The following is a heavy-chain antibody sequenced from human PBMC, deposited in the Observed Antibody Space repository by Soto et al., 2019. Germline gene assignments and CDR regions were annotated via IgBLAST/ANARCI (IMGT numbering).Heavy chain of an antibody. D-gene: IGHD3-10*01. CDR2: ISGSGGST. V-gene: IGHV3-23*01. Sequence: EVQLLESGGGLVQPGGSLRLSCAASGFTFSSYAMSWVRQAPGKGLEWVSAISGSGGSTYYADSVKGRFTISRDNSKNTLYLQMNSLRAEDTAVYYCAKRWYYYGSRRSHRLYWYFDLWGRGTLVTVSS. CDR1: GFTFSSYA. CDR3: AKRWYYYGSRRSHRLYWYFDL. J-gene: IGHJ2*01.